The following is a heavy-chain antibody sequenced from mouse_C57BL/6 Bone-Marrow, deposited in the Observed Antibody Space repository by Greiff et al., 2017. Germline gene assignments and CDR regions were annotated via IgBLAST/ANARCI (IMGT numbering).Heavy chain of an antibody. CDR1: GFTFSSYA. CDR3: AREGGYSNLFAY. J-gene: IGHJ3*01. D-gene: IGHD2-5*01. CDR2: ISDGGSYT. V-gene: IGHV5-4*01. Sequence: EVKLVESGGGLVKPGGSLKLSCAASGFTFSSYAMSWVRQTPEKRLEWVATISDGGSYTSYPDNVKGRFTISRDNAKNNLYLQMSHLKSEDTAMYYCAREGGYSNLFAYWGQGTLVTVSA.